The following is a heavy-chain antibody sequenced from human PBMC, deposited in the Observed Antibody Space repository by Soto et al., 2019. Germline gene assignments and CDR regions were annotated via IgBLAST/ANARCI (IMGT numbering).Heavy chain of an antibody. CDR1: GESFSGYY. Sequence: PSETLSLTCAVYGESFSGYYWSWIRQPPGKGLEWIGEINHSGSTNYNPSLKSRVTISVDTSKNQFSLKLSSVTAADTAVYYCARDQAVATYYYYYYGMDVWGQGTTVTVSS. V-gene: IGHV4-34*01. D-gene: IGHD6-19*01. CDR3: ARDQAVATYYYYYYGMDV. J-gene: IGHJ6*02. CDR2: INHSGST.